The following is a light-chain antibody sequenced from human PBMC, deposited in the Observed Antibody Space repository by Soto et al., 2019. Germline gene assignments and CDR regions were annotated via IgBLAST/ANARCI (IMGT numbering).Light chain of an antibody. CDR3: QQYNSYPLP. V-gene: IGKV1-5*01. CDR2: DAS. Sequence: DIQMTQSPSTLSASVGDRVTITCRASQSISSWLAWYQQKPGKAPKLLIYDASSLESGVPSRFSGSGSGTEFPLTISSLQPDDFATYYCQQYNSYPLPFGQGTKVEIK. CDR1: QSISSW. J-gene: IGKJ1*01.